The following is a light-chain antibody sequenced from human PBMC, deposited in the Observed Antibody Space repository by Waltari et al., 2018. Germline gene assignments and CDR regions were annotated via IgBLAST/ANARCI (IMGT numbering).Light chain of an antibody. CDR1: QSVNSN. CDR3: QQYYSVPYT. V-gene: IGKV3-15*01. CDR2: GAS. Sequence: EIVMTQSPATLSVSPGERATLSCRASQSVNSNLAWYQQQPGQAPRLLIFGASKRASGIPARFSGSGSGTDFTLTISSLQAEDVALYFCQQYYSVPYTFGQGTKLEIK. J-gene: IGKJ2*01.